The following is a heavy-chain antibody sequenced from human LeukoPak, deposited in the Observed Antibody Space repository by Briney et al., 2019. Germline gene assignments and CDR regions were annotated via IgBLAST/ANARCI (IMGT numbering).Heavy chain of an antibody. CDR1: GYTFTDYY. Sequence: GASVKVSCKASGYTFTDYYIHWVRQTPGQGLEWMGRINPNSGGTNYAQKFQGRVTMTRDTSTSTVYMELSSLRSEDTAVYYCARDSVMTPIYYYGSGSYPDVWGQGTTVTVSS. D-gene: IGHD3-10*01. CDR2: INPNSGGT. J-gene: IGHJ6*02. CDR3: ARDSVMTPIYYYGSGSYPDV. V-gene: IGHV1-2*06.